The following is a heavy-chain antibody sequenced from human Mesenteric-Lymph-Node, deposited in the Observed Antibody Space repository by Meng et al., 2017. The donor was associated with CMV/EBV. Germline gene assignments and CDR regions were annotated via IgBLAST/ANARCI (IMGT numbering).Heavy chain of an antibody. Sequence: GESLKISCAASGFTFSSYTMSWVRQTPGKGLEWVSTISFNGGATFYADSVKGRFTISRDSSENTLHLQMNSLRADDTAVYYCARGNCRSTSCYCDYWGQGTLVTVSS. CDR2: ISFNGGAT. CDR1: GFTFSSYT. CDR3: ARGNCRSTSCYCDY. J-gene: IGHJ4*02. V-gene: IGHV3-23*01. D-gene: IGHD2-2*01.